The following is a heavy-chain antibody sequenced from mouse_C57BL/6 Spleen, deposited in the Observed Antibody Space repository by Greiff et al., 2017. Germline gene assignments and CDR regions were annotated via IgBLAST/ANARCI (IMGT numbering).Heavy chain of an antibody. J-gene: IGHJ2*01. V-gene: IGHV1-50*01. CDR3: ARATTGDYFDY. D-gene: IGHD1-1*01. CDR2: IDPSDSYT. Sequence: QVQLKQPGAELVKPGASVKLSCKASGYTFTSYWMQWVKQRPGQGLEWIGEIDPSDSYTNYNQKFKGKATLTVDTSSSTAYMQLSSLTSEDSAVYYCARATTGDYFDYWGQGTTLTVSS. CDR1: GYTFTSYW.